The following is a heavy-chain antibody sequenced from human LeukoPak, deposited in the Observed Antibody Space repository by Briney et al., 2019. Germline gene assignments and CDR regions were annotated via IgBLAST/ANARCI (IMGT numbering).Heavy chain of an antibody. V-gene: IGHV4-30-2*03. CDR3: ARHSDYDSYYYGMDV. CDR1: GGSISSGGYS. Sequence: SETLSLTCAVSGGSISSGGYSWSWIRQPPGKGLEWIGYIYHSGSTYYNPSLKSRVTISVDTSKNQFSLKLSSVTAADTAVYYCARHSDYDSYYYGMDVWGQGTTVTVSS. J-gene: IGHJ6*02. CDR2: IYHSGST. D-gene: IGHD3-9*01.